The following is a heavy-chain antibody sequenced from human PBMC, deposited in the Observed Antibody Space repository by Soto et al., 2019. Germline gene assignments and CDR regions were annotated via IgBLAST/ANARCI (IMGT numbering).Heavy chain of an antibody. D-gene: IGHD6-19*01. V-gene: IGHV2-5*02. CDR1: GFSLSTSGVG. Sequence: QITLKESGPTLVKPTQTLTLTCTFSGFSLSTSGVGVGWIRQPPGKALEWLALIYWDDDKRYSPSLKSRLTITKDTSKNQVVLTMTNMDPVDTATYYCAHRRRQQWLVDAFDFWGQGTMVTVSS. J-gene: IGHJ3*01. CDR2: IYWDDDK. CDR3: AHRRRQQWLVDAFDF.